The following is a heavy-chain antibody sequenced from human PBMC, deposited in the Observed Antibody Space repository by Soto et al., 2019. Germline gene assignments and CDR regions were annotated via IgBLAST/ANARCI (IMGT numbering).Heavy chain of an antibody. D-gene: IGHD2-2*01. CDR1: GGSISSYY. CDR3: ARAVQDQLLSLYYYYGMDV. V-gene: IGHV4-4*07. CDR2: IYTSGST. Sequence: SETLSLTCTVSGGSISSYYWSWIRQPAWKGLEWIGRIYTSGSTNYNPSLKSRVTMSVDTSKNQFSLKLSSVTAADTAVYYCARAVQDQLLSLYYYYGMDVWGQGTTVTVSS. J-gene: IGHJ6*02.